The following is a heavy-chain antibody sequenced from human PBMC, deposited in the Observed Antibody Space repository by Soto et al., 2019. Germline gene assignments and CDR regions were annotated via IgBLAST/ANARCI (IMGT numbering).Heavy chain of an antibody. V-gene: IGHV3-33*01. CDR1: GFTFRSYG. Sequence: GGSLRLSCAASGFTFRSYGMHWVRQAPGKGLEWVAIIWYDGSNKDYADSVKGRFTISRDNSKNTLYLQMNSLRAEDTAVYYCARDLRYCRGGTCVYYFDYWGLGTLVTVSS. J-gene: IGHJ4*02. CDR2: IWYDGSNK. D-gene: IGHD2-15*01. CDR3: ARDLRYCRGGTCVYYFDY.